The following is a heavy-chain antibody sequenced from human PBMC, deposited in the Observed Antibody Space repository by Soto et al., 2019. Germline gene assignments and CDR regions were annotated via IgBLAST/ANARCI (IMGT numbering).Heavy chain of an antibody. CDR1: GFTFTGSA. CDR3: AADRPDWNDFQDWFDP. V-gene: IGHV1-58*01. CDR2: IVVGSGNT. Sequence: ASVKVSCKASGFTFTGSAVQWVRQARGQRLEWIGWIVVGSGNTNYAQKFQERVTITRDMSTSTAYMELSSLRSEDTAVYYCAADRPDWNDFQDWFDPWGQGTLVTVSS. J-gene: IGHJ5*02. D-gene: IGHD1-1*01.